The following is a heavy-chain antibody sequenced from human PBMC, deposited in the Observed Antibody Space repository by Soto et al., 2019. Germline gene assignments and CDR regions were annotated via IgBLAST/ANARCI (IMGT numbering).Heavy chain of an antibody. Sequence: QMQLVQSGPEVKKPGTSVKVSCKASGFTFTSSAVQWVRQARGQRLEWIGWIVVGSGITNYAQKFQERVTITRDMSTSTAYMELSSLRSEDTAVYYCASVAGWDYGMDVWGQGTTVTVSS. V-gene: IGHV1-58*01. CDR2: IVVGSGIT. J-gene: IGHJ6*02. CDR1: GFTFTSSA. CDR3: ASVAGWDYGMDV. D-gene: IGHD6-19*01.